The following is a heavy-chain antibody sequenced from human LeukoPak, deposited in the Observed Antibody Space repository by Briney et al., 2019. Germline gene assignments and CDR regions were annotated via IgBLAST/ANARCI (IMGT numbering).Heavy chain of an antibody. CDR3: ARVTRGSSWYVGYSDY. D-gene: IGHD6-13*01. CDR1: GGSISSGGYS. Sequence: SETLSLTCAVSGGSISSGGYSWSWIRQPPGKGLEWIGYIYHSGSTYYNPSLKSRVTISVDRSKNQFSLKLSSVTAADTAVYYCARVTRGSSWYVGYSDYWGQGTLVTVSS. CDR2: IYHSGST. J-gene: IGHJ4*02. V-gene: IGHV4-30-2*01.